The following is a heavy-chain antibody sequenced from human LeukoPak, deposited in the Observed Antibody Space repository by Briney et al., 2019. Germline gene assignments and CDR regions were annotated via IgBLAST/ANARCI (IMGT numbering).Heavy chain of an antibody. J-gene: IGHJ4*02. CDR2: MKVDGTDI. D-gene: IGHD3-3*01. CDR1: GLTFSDDV. V-gene: IGHV3-7*04. Sequence: GGSLRLSCAAAGLTFSDDVMTWVRQAPGKGREWVANMKVDGTDIHYVDSVKGRFTISSDNARNSLYLQMNTLRVEDTAVYYCARGRGSIYDSWGRGILVTVSS. CDR3: ARGRGSIYDS.